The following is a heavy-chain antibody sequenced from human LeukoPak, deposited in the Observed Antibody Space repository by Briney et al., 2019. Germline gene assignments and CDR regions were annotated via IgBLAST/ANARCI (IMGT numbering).Heavy chain of an antibody. CDR1: GDSISSSSYY. V-gene: IGHV4-39*07. J-gene: IGHJ4*02. D-gene: IGHD3-22*01. CDR2: IYYSGST. Sequence: PSETLSLTCTVSGDSISSSSYYWGWIRQPPGKGLEWIGSIYYSGSTSYNPSLKSRVTISLDTSKNQFSLKLTSVTAADTAVYYCARGHYYDSSGYGGFDYWGQGTLVTVSS. CDR3: ARGHYYDSSGYGGFDY.